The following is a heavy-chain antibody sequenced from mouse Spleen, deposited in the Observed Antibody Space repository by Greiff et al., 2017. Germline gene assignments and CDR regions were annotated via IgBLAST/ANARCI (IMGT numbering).Heavy chain of an antibody. Sequence: EVKLQQSGPELVKPGASVKISCKASGYTFTDYYMNWVKQSHGKSLEWIGDINPNNGGTSYNQKFKGKATLTVDKSSSTAYMELRSLTSEDSAVYYCASMVYSNYSWFAYWGQGTLVTVSA. D-gene: IGHD2-5*01. V-gene: IGHV1-26*01. CDR2: INPNNGGT. CDR1: GYTFTDYY. CDR3: ASMVYSNYSWFAY. J-gene: IGHJ3*01.